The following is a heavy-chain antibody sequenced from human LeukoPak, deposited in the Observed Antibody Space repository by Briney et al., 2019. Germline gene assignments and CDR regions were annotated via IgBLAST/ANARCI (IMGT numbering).Heavy chain of an antibody. V-gene: IGHV1-18*01. D-gene: IGHD6-13*01. CDR1: GYTFTSYG. J-gene: IGHJ3*02. Sequence: ASVKVSCKASGYTFTSYGISWVRQAPGQGLEWMGWISANNGNTNYAQKLQGRVTMTTDTSTSTAYMELRSLRSDDTAVYYCARVFSSSWYVHAFDIWGQGTMVTVSS. CDR3: ARVFSSSWYVHAFDI. CDR2: ISANNGNT.